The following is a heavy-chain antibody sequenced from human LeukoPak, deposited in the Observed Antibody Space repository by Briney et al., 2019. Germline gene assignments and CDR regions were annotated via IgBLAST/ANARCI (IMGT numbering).Heavy chain of an antibody. CDR2: ISSNGGST. V-gene: IGHV3-64D*06. CDR1: GFTFSIYA. J-gene: IGHJ3*02. D-gene: IGHD4-17*01. CDR3: VGSYGDYVGDAFDI. Sequence: PGGSLRLSCSASGFTFSIYAMHWVRQAPGKGLEYVSAISSNGGSTYYADSVKGRFTISRDNSKNTLYLQMSSLRAEDTAVYYCVGSYGDYVGDAFDIWGQGTMVTVSS.